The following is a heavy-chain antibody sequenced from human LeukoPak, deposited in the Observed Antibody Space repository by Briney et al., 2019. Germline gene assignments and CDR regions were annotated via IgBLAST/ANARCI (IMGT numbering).Heavy chain of an antibody. Sequence: LRLSCAASGFTFSSYAMSWIRQPPGKGLEWIGYIYYSGSTYYNPSLKSRVTISVDTSKNQFSLKLSSVTAADTAVYYCAGPSRYYFDYWGQGTLVTVSS. J-gene: IGHJ4*02. CDR3: AGPSRYYFDY. CDR2: IYYSGST. CDR1: GFTFSSYA. V-gene: IGHV4-30-4*08.